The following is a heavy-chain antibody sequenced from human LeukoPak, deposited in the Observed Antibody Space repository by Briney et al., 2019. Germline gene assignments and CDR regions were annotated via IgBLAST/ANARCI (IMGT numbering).Heavy chain of an antibody. CDR2: IRSKAYGGTT. D-gene: IGHD2-2*01. J-gene: IGHJ6*03. CDR3: TRDSDCSSTSCHYYYYMDV. CDR1: GFTFGDYA. V-gene: IGHV3-49*04. Sequence: GGSLRLSCTASGFTFGDYAMSWVRQAPGKGLEWVGFIRSKAYGGTTEYAASVKGRFTISRDDAKSIAYLQMNSLKAEDTAVYYCTRDSDCSSTSCHYYYYMDVWGKGTTVTVSS.